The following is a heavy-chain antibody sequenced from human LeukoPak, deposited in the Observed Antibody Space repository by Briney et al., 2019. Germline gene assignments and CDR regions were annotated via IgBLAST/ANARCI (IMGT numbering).Heavy chain of an antibody. CDR2: ISYDGGNK. V-gene: IGHV3-30*03. J-gene: IGHJ3*02. CDR3: GRVGGRSKAAKGDAFDI. Sequence: GGSLRLSSAASGFTFSSYGMHWVRQAPGKGLKWVAVISYDGGNKYYADSAKGRFTISRDNSRNTLYLQMDSLRAEDTAVYYCGRVGGRSKAAKGDAFDIWGQGTMVTVSS. CDR1: GFTFSSYG. D-gene: IGHD6-6*01.